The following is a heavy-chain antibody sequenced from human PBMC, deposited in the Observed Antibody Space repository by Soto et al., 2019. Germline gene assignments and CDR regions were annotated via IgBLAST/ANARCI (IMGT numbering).Heavy chain of an antibody. CDR3: AKWDGYGDH. V-gene: IGHV3-23*01. D-gene: IGHD5-18*01. Sequence: EVQLLESGGDLVQPGGSLRLSCAASGFSFSSYSFTWVRQAPGKGLEWVAGISIGGDKTWHADSVKGRFTISRDNSKNTVYLQMKSLRVVDTAVYYCAKWDGYGDHWGQGTLVTVSS. J-gene: IGHJ5*02. CDR2: ISIGGDKT. CDR1: GFSFSSYS.